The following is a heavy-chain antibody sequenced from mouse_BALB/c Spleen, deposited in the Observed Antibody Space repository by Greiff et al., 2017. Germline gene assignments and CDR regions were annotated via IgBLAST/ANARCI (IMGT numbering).Heavy chain of an antibody. D-gene: IGHD1-2*01. Sequence: VQLVESGPGLVQPSQSLSITCTVSGFSLTSYGVHWVRQSPGKGLEWLGVIWSGGSTDYNAAFISRLSISKDNSKSQVFFKMNSLQADDTAIYYCATHITTAFYAMDYWGQGTSVTVSS. V-gene: IGHV2-4-1*01. CDR1: GFSLTSYG. CDR3: ATHITTAFYAMDY. CDR2: IWSGGST. J-gene: IGHJ4*01.